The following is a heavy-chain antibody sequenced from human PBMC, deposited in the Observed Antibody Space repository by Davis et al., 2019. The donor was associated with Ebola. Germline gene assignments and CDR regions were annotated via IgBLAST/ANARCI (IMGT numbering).Heavy chain of an antibody. CDR3: ARDQASSGSYYEVYYYGMDV. V-gene: IGHV1-18*01. D-gene: IGHD1-26*01. CDR2: ISAYNGNT. CDR1: GYTFTSYG. J-gene: IGHJ6*04. Sequence: AASVKVSCKASGYTFTSYGISWVRQAPGQGLERMGWISAYNGNTNYAQKLQGRVTMTTDTSTSTAYMELRSLGSDDTAVYYCARDQASSGSYYEVYYYGMDVWGKGTTVTVSS.